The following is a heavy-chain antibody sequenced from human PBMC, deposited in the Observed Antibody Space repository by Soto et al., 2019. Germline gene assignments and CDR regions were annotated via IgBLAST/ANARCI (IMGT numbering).Heavy chain of an antibody. J-gene: IGHJ5*02. V-gene: IGHV1-8*01. CDR1: GYTFTSSD. CDR3: ARCAPP. Sequence: QVQLVQSGAEVKKPGASVKVSCKASGYTFTSSDINWVRQATGQGLEWMGWMNPNSGNTGYAQKCQGRITLTRSTSINTAYLEVSSLSSDDSAVYYCARCAPPWGPGTLVTVSS. CDR2: MNPNSGNT.